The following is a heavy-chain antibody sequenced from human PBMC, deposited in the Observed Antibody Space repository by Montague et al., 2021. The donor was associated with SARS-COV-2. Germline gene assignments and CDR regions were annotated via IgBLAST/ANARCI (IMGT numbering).Heavy chain of an antibody. D-gene: IGHD2-21*01. J-gene: IGHJ5*01. V-gene: IGHV4-59*01. CDR3: ARQDAWAYCGDECYRGWFDS. Sequence: TCTVSFGSISTYYWSWIRQPPGKGLEWIGFIFYNGSTKYNPSLKRRVSISLDTSKNQFSLKLSSVTAADTAVYYCARQDAWAYCGDECYRGWFDSWGQGTLVTVSS. CDR1: FGSISTYY. CDR2: IFYNGST.